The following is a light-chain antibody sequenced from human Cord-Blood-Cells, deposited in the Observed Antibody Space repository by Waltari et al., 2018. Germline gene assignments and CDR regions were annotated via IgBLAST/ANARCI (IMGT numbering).Light chain of an antibody. V-gene: IGKV3-15*01. CDR1: QRVSSN. Sequence: EIVMTQSPATLSVSPGERATLSCRASQRVSSNLAWYQQKPGQAPRLLIYGASTRATGIPARFRGSGSGTEFTLTISSLQSEDFAVYYCQQYNNWPLTFGGGTKVEIK. CDR3: QQYNNWPLT. J-gene: IGKJ4*01. CDR2: GAS.